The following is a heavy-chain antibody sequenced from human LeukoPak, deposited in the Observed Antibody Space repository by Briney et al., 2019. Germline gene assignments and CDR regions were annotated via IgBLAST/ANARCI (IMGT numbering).Heavy chain of an antibody. CDR3: ARSRVNYYDSSEFDP. CDR2: ISYDGSNK. Sequence: GGSLRLSCAASGFTFSNYWMSWVRQAPGKGLEWVAVISYDGSNKYYADSVKGRFTISRDNSKNTLYLQMNSLRAEDTAVYYCARSRVNYYDSSEFDPWGQGTLVTVSS. CDR1: GFTFSNYW. D-gene: IGHD3-22*01. J-gene: IGHJ5*02. V-gene: IGHV3-30-3*01.